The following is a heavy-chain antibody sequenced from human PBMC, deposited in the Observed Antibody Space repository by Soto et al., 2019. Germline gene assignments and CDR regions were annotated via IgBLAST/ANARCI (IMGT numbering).Heavy chain of an antibody. D-gene: IGHD2-21*02. CDR1: GFTFSSYE. V-gene: IGHV3-48*03. J-gene: IGHJ6*02. Sequence: EVQLVESGGGLVQPGGSLRLSCAASGFTFSSYEMNWVRQAPGKGPEWVSYISSSGSTIYYADSVKGRFTISRDNAKNSLSLQMNSLRAEDTAVYYCARDETYCGGDCYYYYYYGMDVWGQGTTVTVSS. CDR2: ISSSGSTI. CDR3: ARDETYCGGDCYYYYYYGMDV.